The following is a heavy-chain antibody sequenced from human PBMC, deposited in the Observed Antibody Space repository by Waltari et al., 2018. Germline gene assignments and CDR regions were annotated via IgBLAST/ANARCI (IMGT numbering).Heavy chain of an antibody. V-gene: IGHV4-39*01. J-gene: IGHJ4*02. Sequence: QVQLQESGPGLLKPSETLSLTCTVSGASISNYYWRWIRQPPGKGLEWIGSIYYSGSTYYNPSLKSRVTISVDTSKNQFSLKLSSVTAADTAVYYCARLSEVKYSYGNDYGDYDFDYWGQGTLVTVSS. CDR1: GASISNYY. CDR3: ARLSEVKYSYGNDYGDYDFDY. D-gene: IGHD4-17*01. CDR2: IYYSGST.